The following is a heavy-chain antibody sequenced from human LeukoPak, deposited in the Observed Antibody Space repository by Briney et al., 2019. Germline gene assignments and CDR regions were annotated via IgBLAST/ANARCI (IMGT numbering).Heavy chain of an antibody. CDR2: IYPGDSDT. V-gene: IGHV5-51*01. Sequence: GESLKISCKGSGYSFTSYWIGWVRQMPGKGLGWMGVIYPGDSDTRYSPSFQGQVTISADRSISTAYLHWSSLKASDTAMYYCARSQGGSNYDYWGQGTLVTVSS. J-gene: IGHJ4*02. D-gene: IGHD5-24*01. CDR3: ARSQGGSNYDY. CDR1: GYSFTSYW.